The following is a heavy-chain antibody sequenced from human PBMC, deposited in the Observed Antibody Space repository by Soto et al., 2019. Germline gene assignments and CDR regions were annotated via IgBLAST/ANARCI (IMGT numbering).Heavy chain of an antibody. Sequence: QVQLEQSGGEVKQPGSSVRVSCKTSGGTFSTYAINWVRQAPGQGLEWMGAIIPLFGTADYSQKFQGRVTITADESTITAYMDLSSVRFDDTAVYFCARPKGTYGSGYYYFDFWGQGTLVTVPS. V-gene: IGHV1-69*01. CDR3: ARPKGTYGSGYYYFDF. CDR2: IIPLFGTA. D-gene: IGHD6-19*01. J-gene: IGHJ4*02. CDR1: GGTFSTYA.